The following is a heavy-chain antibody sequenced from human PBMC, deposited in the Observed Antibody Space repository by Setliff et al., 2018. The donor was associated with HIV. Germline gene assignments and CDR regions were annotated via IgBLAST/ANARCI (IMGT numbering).Heavy chain of an antibody. CDR1: GFNFNNHA. J-gene: IGHJ5*02. D-gene: IGHD2-8*01. Sequence: PGGSLRLSCAASGFNFNNHAMHWVRQAPGKGPECVAVMSDDGSAKYYGDSVKGRFTISRDNSKDTLYLDLNSLRSEDTAVDYCVRDDSNGPNSLDPWGQGTLVTVSS. CDR3: VRDDSNGPNSLDP. CDR2: MSDDGSAK. V-gene: IGHV3-30*04.